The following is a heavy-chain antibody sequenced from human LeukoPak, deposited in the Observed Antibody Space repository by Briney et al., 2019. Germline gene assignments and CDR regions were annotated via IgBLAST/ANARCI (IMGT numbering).Heavy chain of an antibody. V-gene: IGHV3-30-3*01. CDR1: GFNFNSFA. D-gene: IGHD3-10*01. Sequence: GGSLRLSCAASGFNFNSFAMHWVRQAPGKGLEWVAGISYDGFTRYYADSVKGRFTISRDNFRKALFLQMNSLRAGDTALYYCSRDGTYYGSGPIPFDLWGRGTLVTVSS. CDR2: ISYDGFTR. J-gene: IGHJ2*01. CDR3: SRDGTYYGSGPIPFDL.